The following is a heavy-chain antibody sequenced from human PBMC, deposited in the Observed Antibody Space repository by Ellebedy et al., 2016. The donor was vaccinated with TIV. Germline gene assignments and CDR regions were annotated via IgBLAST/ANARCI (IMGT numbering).Heavy chain of an antibody. CDR1: GYTFTRYY. J-gene: IGHJ4*02. V-gene: IGHV1-46*04. CDR2: VNPSGGST. Sequence: AASVKVSCKASGYTFTRYYMHWVRQAPEQGLEWMGIVNPSGGSTSYAQKLQGRVTMTRDTSTSTVYMELSSLRSEDTAVYYCARDDLEDFWSGYPDYWGQGTLVTVSS. D-gene: IGHD3-3*01. CDR3: ARDDLEDFWSGYPDY.